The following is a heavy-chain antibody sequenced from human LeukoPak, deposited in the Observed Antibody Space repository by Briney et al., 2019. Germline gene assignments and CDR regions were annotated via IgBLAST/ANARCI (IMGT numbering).Heavy chain of an antibody. V-gene: IGHV4-61*02. Sequence: SQTLSLTCTVSGGSISSGSYYWSWIRQPAGKGLEWIGRMYTSGSTNYNPSLKSRVTISVDTSKNQFSLKLSSVTAADTAVYYCARGGSAAYYYYYYYMDVWGKGTTVTVSS. D-gene: IGHD6-25*01. CDR3: ARGGSAAYYYYYYYMDV. J-gene: IGHJ6*03. CDR2: MYTSGST. CDR1: GGSISSGSYY.